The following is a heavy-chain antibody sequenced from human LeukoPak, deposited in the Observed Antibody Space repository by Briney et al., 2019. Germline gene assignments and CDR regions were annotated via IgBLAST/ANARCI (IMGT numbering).Heavy chain of an antibody. CDR3: TTLLQYYDFWSGYYPLGY. D-gene: IGHD3-3*01. CDR1: GFTFSNAW. Sequence: GGSLRLSCAASGFTFSNAWMSWVRQAPGKGLEWVGRIKSKTDGGTTDYAAPVKGRFTISRDDSKNTLYLQMNSLKTEDTAVYYCTTLLQYYDFWSGYYPLGYWGQGTLVTVSS. V-gene: IGHV3-15*01. J-gene: IGHJ4*02. CDR2: IKSKTDGGTT.